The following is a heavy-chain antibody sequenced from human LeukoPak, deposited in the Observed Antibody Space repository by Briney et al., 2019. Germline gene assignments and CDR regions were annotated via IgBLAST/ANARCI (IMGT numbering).Heavy chain of an antibody. Sequence: SGTLSLTCTVSGGSVSSGSYYWSWIRQPPGKGLEWIGYIYYSGSTNYNPSLKSRVTISLDTSKNQLSLKLSSVTAADTAVYYCARIDLGTYWYFDLWGRGTLVTVS. D-gene: IGHD7-27*01. V-gene: IGHV4-61*01. CDR2: IYYSGST. CDR1: GGSVSSGSYY. CDR3: ARIDLGTYWYFDL. J-gene: IGHJ2*01.